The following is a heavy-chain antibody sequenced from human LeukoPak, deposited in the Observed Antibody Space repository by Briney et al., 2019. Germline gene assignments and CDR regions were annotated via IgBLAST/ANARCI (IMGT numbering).Heavy chain of an antibody. CDR3: ARDSYYYDSSGYYFDAFDI. CDR1: GYTFTSYG. CDR2: ISAYNGNT. D-gene: IGHD3-22*01. J-gene: IGHJ3*02. V-gene: IGHV1-18*01. Sequence: ASVKVSCKASGYTFTSYGISWVRQAPGQGLEWMGWISAYNGNTNYAQKLQGRVTMTTDTSTSTAYMELRSLRSDDTAVYYCARDSYYYDSSGYYFDAFDIWGQGTMVTVSS.